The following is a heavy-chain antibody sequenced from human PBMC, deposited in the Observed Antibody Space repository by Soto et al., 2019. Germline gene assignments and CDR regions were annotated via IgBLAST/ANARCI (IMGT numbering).Heavy chain of an antibody. V-gene: IGHV1-8*01. Sequence: XSVKVSCKASVYTFTSYDINWVRQATGQGLEWMGWMNPNSGNTGYAQKFQGRVTMTRNTSISTAYMELSSLRSEDTAVYYCARGPYSSSWYNWFDPWGQGTLVTVSS. J-gene: IGHJ5*02. CDR2: MNPNSGNT. CDR3: ARGPYSSSWYNWFDP. CDR1: VYTFTSYD. D-gene: IGHD6-13*01.